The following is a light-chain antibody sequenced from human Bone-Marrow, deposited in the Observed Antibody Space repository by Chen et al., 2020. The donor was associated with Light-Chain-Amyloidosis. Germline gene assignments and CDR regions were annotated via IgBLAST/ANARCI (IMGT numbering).Light chain of an antibody. CDR2: EDD. CDR1: SGSIATNY. Sequence: NFMLTQPHSVSESPGKTVIISCTRSSGSIATNYVQWYPQRPSSSPTTVIYEDDQRPSGVPDRFSGSIDRSSNSASLTISGLKTEDEADYYCQSYQGSSQGVFGGGTKLTVL. CDR3: QSYQGSSQGV. V-gene: IGLV6-57*01. J-gene: IGLJ3*02.